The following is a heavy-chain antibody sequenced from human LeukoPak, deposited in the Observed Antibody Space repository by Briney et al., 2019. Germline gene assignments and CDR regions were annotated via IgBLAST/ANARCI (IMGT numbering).Heavy chain of an antibody. CDR2: IYAGGST. CDR3: ATTIHYGSGRQRPGKYYFDY. J-gene: IGHJ4*02. D-gene: IGHD3-10*01. Sequence: GGSLRLSCAASGFTASTNYMSWVRQAPGKGLEWVSTIYAGGSTYYADSVKGRFTISRDSSKNTLYFQMNSLRAEDTAVYYCATTIHYGSGRQRPGKYYFDYWGQGTLVTVSS. CDR1: GFTASTNY. V-gene: IGHV3-53*01.